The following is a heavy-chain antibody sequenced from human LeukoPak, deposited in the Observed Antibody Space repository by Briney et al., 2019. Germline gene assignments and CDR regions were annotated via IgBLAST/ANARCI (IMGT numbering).Heavy chain of an antibody. V-gene: IGHV1-69*04. D-gene: IGHD3-22*01. J-gene: IGHJ4*02. CDR2: IIPILAIT. CDR1: GDTFSSYP. CDR3: ARGSSYYDSSGYSQRNFDY. Sequence: SVKVSCKAPGDTFSSYPISWVRQAPGQGLEWMGRIIPILAITNYAQKFQGRATITADKSTSTAYMELSSLKSEDTAEYYCARGSSYYDSSGYSQRNFDYWGQGSLVTVSS.